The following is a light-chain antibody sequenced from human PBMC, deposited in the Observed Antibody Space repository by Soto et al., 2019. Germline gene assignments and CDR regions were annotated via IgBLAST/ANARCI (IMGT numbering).Light chain of an antibody. V-gene: IGKV3-20*01. CDR2: DAY. Sequence: EIVLTQSPDTLSLSPGDRATLSCRASQSVGHMFLAWFQQKPGQAPRLLIFDAYRRATGIPDRFSGSGSGTNFALTISRLEPEEFALYYCHQYDSSFGTCGQGTQVDSK. CDR3: HQYDSSFGT. J-gene: IGKJ1*01. CDR1: QSVGHMF.